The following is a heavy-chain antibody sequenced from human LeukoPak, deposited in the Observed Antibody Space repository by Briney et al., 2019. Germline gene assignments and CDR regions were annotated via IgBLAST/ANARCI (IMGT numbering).Heavy chain of an antibody. CDR2: IKQDGILK. J-gene: IGHJ5*02. V-gene: IGHV3-7*01. CDR3: ARLGGETTRFDL. CDR1: GFTFRNYW. Sequence: PGGSLRLSCAASGFTFRNYWMSWVRQAPGRGLDWVATIKQDGILKHYVDSVKGRFTISRDNAANSLYLHMDSLRVEDTAVYHCARLGGETTRFDLWGQGALVTVSS. D-gene: IGHD3-16*01.